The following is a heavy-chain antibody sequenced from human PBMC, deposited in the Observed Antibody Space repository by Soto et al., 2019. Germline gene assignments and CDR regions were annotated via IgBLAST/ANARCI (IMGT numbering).Heavy chain of an antibody. J-gene: IGHJ4*02. CDR3: ARRPPLYGSESSRFDI. CDR2: MDYSGDT. Sequence: SETLSLTCSVSGDSISNSGNTWGWIRRPQGQGLEWIGTMDYSGDTSYNPSLRSRVTISADTSKNQFTLRQSSVSDADTAVYYCARRPPLYGSESSRFDIWGQGALVTVSS. D-gene: IGHD3-10*01. CDR1: GDSISNSGNT. V-gene: IGHV4-39*01.